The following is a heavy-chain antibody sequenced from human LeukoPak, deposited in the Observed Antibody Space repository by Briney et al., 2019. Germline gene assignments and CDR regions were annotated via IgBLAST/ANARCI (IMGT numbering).Heavy chain of an antibody. V-gene: IGHV3-23*01. J-gene: IGHJ4*02. Sequence: HAGGSLRLSCAASGFTFSSYAMSWVRQAPGKGLEWVSVISGSGGNTYYADSVKGRFTVSRDNSKNTLYLQLNSLRSEDTAVYYCAREGETNSELPSYWGQGTLVTVSS. CDR1: GFTFSSYA. D-gene: IGHD3-16*01. CDR3: AREGETNSELPSY. CDR2: ISGSGGNT.